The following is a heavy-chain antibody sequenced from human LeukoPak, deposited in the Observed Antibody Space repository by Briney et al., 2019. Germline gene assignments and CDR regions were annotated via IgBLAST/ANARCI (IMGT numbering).Heavy chain of an antibody. V-gene: IGHV3-23*01. Sequence: PGGSLRLSCAASGFTFSSYAMSWVRQAPGKGLEWVSAISGSGGSTYYADSVKGRFTISRDNSENTLYLQMNSLRAEDTAVYYCAKSRARIAVAGTVYFQHWGQGTLVTVSS. CDR1: GFTFSSYA. CDR2: ISGSGGST. D-gene: IGHD6-19*01. CDR3: AKSRARIAVAGTVYFQH. J-gene: IGHJ1*01.